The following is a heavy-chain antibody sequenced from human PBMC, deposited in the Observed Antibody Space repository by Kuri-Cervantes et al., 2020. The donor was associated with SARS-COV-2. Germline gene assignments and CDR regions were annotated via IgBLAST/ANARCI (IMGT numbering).Heavy chain of an antibody. J-gene: IGHJ5*02. CDR3: AREPGDCSSTSCDPYWFDP. CDR1: GGSFSGYY. Sequence: ESLKISCAAYGGSFSGYYWSWIRQPPGEGLEWIGESNHSGSTNYNQSLKSRVTISVDTSKNQLSLKLSSVTAADTAVYYSAREPGDCSSTSCDPYWFDPWGQGALVTVSS. CDR2: SNHSGST. D-gene: IGHD2-2*01. V-gene: IGHV4-34*01.